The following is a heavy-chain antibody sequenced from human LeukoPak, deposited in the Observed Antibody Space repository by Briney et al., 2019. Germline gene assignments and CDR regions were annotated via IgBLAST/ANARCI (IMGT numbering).Heavy chain of an antibody. D-gene: IGHD6-19*01. J-gene: IGHJ3*02. CDR1: GFTFDDYA. CDR2: ISWNSGGI. CDR3: AKGYSSGWYGSGDAFDI. Sequence: PGRSLRLSCAASGFTFDDYAMHWVRQAPGKGLEWVSGISWNSGGIGYADSVKGRFTISRDNAKNSLYLQMNSLRAEDMALYYCAKGYSSGWYGSGDAFDIWGQGTMVTVSS. V-gene: IGHV3-9*03.